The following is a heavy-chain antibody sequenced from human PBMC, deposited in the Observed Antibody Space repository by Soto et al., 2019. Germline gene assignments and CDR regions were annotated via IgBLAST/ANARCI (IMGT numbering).Heavy chain of an antibody. Sequence: QVQLVESGGGVVQPGRSLRLSCAASGFTFSSYAMHWVRQAPGKGLEWVAVISYDGSNKYYADSVKGRFTISRDNSKNTLYLKMNSLRAEDTAVYYCARDHGDYAYYYYGMDVWGQGTTVTVSS. CDR3: ARDHGDYAYYYYGMDV. V-gene: IGHV3-30-3*01. CDR1: GFTFSSYA. CDR2: ISYDGSNK. J-gene: IGHJ6*02. D-gene: IGHD4-17*01.